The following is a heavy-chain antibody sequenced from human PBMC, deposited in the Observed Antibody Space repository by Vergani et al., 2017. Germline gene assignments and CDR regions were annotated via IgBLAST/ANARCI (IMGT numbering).Heavy chain of an antibody. D-gene: IGHD2-2*01. Sequence: QVQLVQSGAEVKKPGSSVKVSCKASGGTFSSYTISWVRQAPGQGLEWMGRIIPILGIANYAQKFQGRVTITADKSTSTAYMELSSLRSEDTAVYYCARDSQYCSSTSCYGDYYYYGMDVWGQGTTVTVSS. CDR3: ARDSQYCSSTSCYGDYYYYGMDV. CDR1: GGTFSSYT. J-gene: IGHJ6*02. V-gene: IGHV1-69*04. CDR2: IIPILGIA.